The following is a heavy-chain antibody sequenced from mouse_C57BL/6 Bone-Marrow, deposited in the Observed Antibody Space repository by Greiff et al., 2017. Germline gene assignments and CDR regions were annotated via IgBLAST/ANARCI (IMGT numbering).Heavy chain of an antibody. Sequence: EVKLQESGPELVKPGASVKISCKASGYSFTGYYMNWVKQSPEKSLEWIGEINPSTGGTTYNQKFKAKATLTVDKSSSTAYMQLKSLTSEDSAVYYCANSSGFIFEYWCQGTTLTVSS. CDR3: ANSSGFIFEY. CDR2: INPSTGGT. V-gene: IGHV1-42*01. D-gene: IGHD3-2*02. CDR1: GYSFTGYY. J-gene: IGHJ2*01.